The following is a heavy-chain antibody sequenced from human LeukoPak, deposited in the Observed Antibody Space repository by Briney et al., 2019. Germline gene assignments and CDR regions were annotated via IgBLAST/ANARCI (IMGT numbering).Heavy chain of an antibody. CDR1: GGSISSYY. J-gene: IGHJ6*03. CDR3: ARDGPISRYSRPSYMDV. CDR2: IYYSGST. V-gene: IGHV4-59*01. Sequence: PSETLSLTCTVSGGSISSYYWSWIRQPPGKGLEWIGYIYYSGSTNYNPSLKSRVTISVDTSKNQFSLKLSSVTAADTAVYYCARDGPISRYSRPSYMDVWGKGTTVTVSS. D-gene: IGHD6-13*01.